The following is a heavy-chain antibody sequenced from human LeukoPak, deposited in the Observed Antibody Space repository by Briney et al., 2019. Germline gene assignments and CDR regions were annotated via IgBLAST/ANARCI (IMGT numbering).Heavy chain of an antibody. CDR2: IYYSGST. J-gene: IGHJ5*02. V-gene: IGHV4-39*01. D-gene: IGHD6-13*01. CDR1: GGSISTGTYS. CDR3: ARSYHQQLVGGNCFDP. Sequence: SETLSLTCTVSGGSISTGTYSWGWIRQPPGKGLEWIGSIYYSGSTHYNPSLKNRVTISVDTSNNQFSLKLNSVTAADTAVYYCARSYHQQLVGGNCFDPWGQGTLVTVSS.